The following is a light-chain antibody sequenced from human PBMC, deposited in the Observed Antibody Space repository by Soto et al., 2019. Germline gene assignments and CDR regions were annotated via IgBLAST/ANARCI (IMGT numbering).Light chain of an antibody. Sequence: EIVMTQSPATLTVSPGERATLSCRASQRVASNLAWYQQKPGQPPKLLIYWASTRESGVPDRFSGSGSGTDFTITSSSLQAEDVAVYYCQQYYSTPPFGQGTKVEIK. CDR1: QRVASN. CDR3: QQYYSTPP. J-gene: IGKJ1*01. V-gene: IGKV4-1*01. CDR2: WAS.